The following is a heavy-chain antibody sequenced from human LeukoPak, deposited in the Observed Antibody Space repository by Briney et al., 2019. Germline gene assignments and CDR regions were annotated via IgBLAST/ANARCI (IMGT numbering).Heavy chain of an antibody. V-gene: IGHV3-74*01. CDR1: GFTLRNYW. J-gene: IGHJ6*03. CDR3: ARVAYCGGDCYSLDYYYMDV. CDR2: INGDGTSA. Sequence: PGGSLRLSCAASGFTLRNYWMHWVRQTPGKGLLWVSRINGDGTSATYAGSVKGRFTSSRDNAKNTLYLQMNSLRAEDTAVYYCARVAYCGGDCYSLDYYYMDVWGKGTTVTVSS. D-gene: IGHD2-21*02.